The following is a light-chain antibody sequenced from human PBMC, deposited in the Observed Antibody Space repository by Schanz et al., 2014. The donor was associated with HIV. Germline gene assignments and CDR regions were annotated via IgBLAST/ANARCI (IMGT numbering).Light chain of an antibody. V-gene: IGKV3-20*01. CDR3: QQYGSSPWT. J-gene: IGKJ1*01. CDR1: QSVDSSF. Sequence: VLTQSPGTLSLSPGERATLSCRASQSVDSSFLAWYQQKPGQAPRLLIYGASTRATGIADRFSGSGSGTDFTLTISRLEPEDYAVYYCQQYGSSPWTFGQGTRVDVK. CDR2: GAS.